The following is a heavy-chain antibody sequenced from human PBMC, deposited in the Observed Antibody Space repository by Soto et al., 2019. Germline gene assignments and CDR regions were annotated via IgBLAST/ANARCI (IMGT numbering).Heavy chain of an antibody. J-gene: IGHJ6*02. CDR3: ARVTAWLDYYGSGSRAYGMDF. D-gene: IGHD3-10*01. V-gene: IGHV4-34*01. CDR1: GGSFSGYY. CDR2: INHSGST. Sequence: SETLSLTCAVYGGSFSGYYWSWIRQPPGKGLEWIGEINHSGSTNYNPSLKSRVTISVDTSKNQFSLKLSSVTAADTAVYYCARVTAWLDYYGSGSRAYGMDFWGQGTTVTVSS.